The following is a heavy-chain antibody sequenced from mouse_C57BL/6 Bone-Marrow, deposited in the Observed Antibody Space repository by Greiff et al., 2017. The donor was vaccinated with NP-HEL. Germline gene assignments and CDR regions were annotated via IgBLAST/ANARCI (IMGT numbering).Heavy chain of an antibody. D-gene: IGHD1-1*01. J-gene: IGHJ4*01. V-gene: IGHV1-69*01. CDR2: IDPSDSYT. CDR3: ARGLLRFYYAMDY. CDR1: GYTFTSYW. Sequence: VQLQQPGAELVLPGASVKLSCKASGYTFTSYWMHWVKQRPGQGLEWIGEIDPSDSYTNYNQKFKGKSTLTVDKSSSTAYMQLSSLTSEDSAVYYCARGLLRFYYAMDYWGQGTSVTVSS.